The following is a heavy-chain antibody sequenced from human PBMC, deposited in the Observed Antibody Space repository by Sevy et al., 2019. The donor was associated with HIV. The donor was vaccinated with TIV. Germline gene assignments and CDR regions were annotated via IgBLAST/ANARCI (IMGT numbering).Heavy chain of an antibody. CDR1: GFTFSSYG. D-gene: IGHD2-2*01. V-gene: IGHV3-30*02. CDR3: AKRYCSSTSCPPTNYGMDV. CDR2: IRYDGSNK. Sequence: GGSLRLSCAASGFTFSSYGMHWVRQAPGKGLEWVAFIRYDGSNKYYADPVKGRFTISRDNSKNTLYLQMNSLRAEDTAVYYCAKRYCSSTSCPPTNYGMDVWGQGTTVTVSS. J-gene: IGHJ6*02.